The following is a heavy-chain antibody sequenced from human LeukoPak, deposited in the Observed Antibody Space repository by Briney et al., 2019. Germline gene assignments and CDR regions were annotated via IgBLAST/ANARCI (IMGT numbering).Heavy chain of an antibody. V-gene: IGHV4-59*08. D-gene: IGHD3-22*01. J-gene: IGHJ3*02. CDR2: MYYSGST. CDR3: ARHAYYYDRSGSYEAFDI. Sequence: SETLSLTCTVSGGSISSYYWSWIRQPPGKGLEWIGSMYYSGSTNYKPSLKSRVTISVDTSKNQFSLKLSSVTAADMAVYYCARHAYYYDRSGSYEAFDIWGQGTMVTVSS. CDR1: GGSISSYY.